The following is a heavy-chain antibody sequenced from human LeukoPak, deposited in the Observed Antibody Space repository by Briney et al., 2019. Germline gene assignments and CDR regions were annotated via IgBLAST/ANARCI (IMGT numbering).Heavy chain of an antibody. D-gene: IGHD6-13*01. CDR2: ISYDGSNK. J-gene: IGHJ4*02. V-gene: IGHV3-30-3*01. CDR3: ARGYSSSWYDDFDY. CDR1: RLTLSSYA. Sequence: GRSLRLSCAASRLTLSSYAMHWVRQAPGKGLEWVAVISYDGSNKFYADSVKGRFTISRDNSKNTLYLQMNSMRAEDTAVYYCARGYSSSWYDDFDYWGQGALVTVSS.